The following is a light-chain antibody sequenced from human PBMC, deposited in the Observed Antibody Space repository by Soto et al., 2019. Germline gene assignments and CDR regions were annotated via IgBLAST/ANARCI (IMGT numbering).Light chain of an antibody. CDR1: SGSIASEH. CDR3: QSFDTSTVV. Sequence: NFMVTQSLSVSESPGKTVTISCTRSSGSIASEHVQWYQQRPGSAPTTVIYDNSQRPSGVPDRFSGSIDSSSNSASLTISGLKTEDEADYYCQSFDTSTVVFGGGTKLTVL. J-gene: IGLJ2*01. V-gene: IGLV6-57*04. CDR2: DNS.